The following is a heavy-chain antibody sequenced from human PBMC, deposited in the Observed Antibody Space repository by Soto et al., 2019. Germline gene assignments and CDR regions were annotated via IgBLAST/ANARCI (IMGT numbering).Heavy chain of an antibody. Sequence: QVQLVQSGAEVKKPGSSVKVSCKASGGTFSSYAISWVRQAPGQGLEWMGGIIPIFGTANYAQKFQGRVTMTTDTSTSTAYMELRSLRSDDTAVYYCARISGSSSLRYFDYWGQGTLVTVSS. J-gene: IGHJ4*02. CDR2: IIPIFGTA. D-gene: IGHD6-13*01. CDR3: ARISGSSSLRYFDY. V-gene: IGHV1-69*06. CDR1: GGTFSSYA.